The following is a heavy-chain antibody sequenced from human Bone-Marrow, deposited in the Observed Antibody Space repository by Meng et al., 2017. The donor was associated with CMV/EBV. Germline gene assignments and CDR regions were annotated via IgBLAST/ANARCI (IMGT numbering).Heavy chain of an antibody. CDR2: ISYDGSNK. CDR3: ARATGGEYDFWSGYYKAYYYYYGMDV. D-gene: IGHD3-3*01. CDR1: GFTFSSYA. Sequence: LSLTCVASGFTFSSYAMHWVRQAPGKGLEWVAVISYDGSNKYYADSVKGRFTISRDNSKNTLYLQMNSLRAEDTAVYYCARATGGEYDFWSGYYKAYYYYYGMDVWGQGTLVTVPS. V-gene: IGHV3-30-3*01. J-gene: IGHJ6*02.